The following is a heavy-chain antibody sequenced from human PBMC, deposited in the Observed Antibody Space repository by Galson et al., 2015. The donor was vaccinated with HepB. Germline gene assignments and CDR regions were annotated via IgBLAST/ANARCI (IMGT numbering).Heavy chain of an antibody. Sequence: SVKVSCKASGYTFTSYAMHWVRQAPGQRLEWMGWINAGNGNTKYSQKFQGRVTITRDTSASTAYMELSSLRSEDTAVYYCARGGLDIVVVVAARLYGMGVWGQGTTVTVSS. D-gene: IGHD2-15*01. CDR2: INAGNGNT. CDR1: GYTFTSYA. CDR3: ARGGLDIVVVVAARLYGMGV. J-gene: IGHJ6*02. V-gene: IGHV1-3*01.